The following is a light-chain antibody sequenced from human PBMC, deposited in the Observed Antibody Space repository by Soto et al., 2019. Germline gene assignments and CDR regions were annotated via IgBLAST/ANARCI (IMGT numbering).Light chain of an antibody. CDR2: AAS. Sequence: TATIAFMASQSVASSHLAWYRHKPGQAPRLLIYAASSRATGSPDRISGSGSGTDFTLTISSLESEDFAVYYRQQYGSSPCTFGHGTKVDIK. CDR3: QQYGSSPCT. J-gene: IGKJ1*01. V-gene: IGKV3-20*01. CDR1: QSVASSH.